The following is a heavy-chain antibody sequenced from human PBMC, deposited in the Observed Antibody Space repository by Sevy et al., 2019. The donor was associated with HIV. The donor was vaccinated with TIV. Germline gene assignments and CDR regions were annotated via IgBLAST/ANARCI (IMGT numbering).Heavy chain of an antibody. CDR1: GFTFSDHY. Sequence: GGSLRLSCAASGFTFSDHYMDGVGQAPGKGREGVGRTGNKADSYTTEYAASVRGRFTISRDDSKNSLYLKMNSLKTEDTAVYYCATHAGIAAAARVFDYWGQGTLVTVSS. CDR3: ATHAGIAAAARVFDY. J-gene: IGHJ4*02. V-gene: IGHV3-72*01. CDR2: TGNKADSYTT. D-gene: IGHD6-13*01.